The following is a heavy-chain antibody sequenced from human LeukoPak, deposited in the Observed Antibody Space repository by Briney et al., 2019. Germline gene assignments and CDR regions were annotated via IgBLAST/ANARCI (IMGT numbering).Heavy chain of an antibody. CDR3: ARGQWLDLY. CDR1: GFTFSSYG. J-gene: IGHJ4*02. Sequence: GGSLRLFCAASGFTFSSYGMHWVRRDPGKGLEWVAVIWYDGTNEYYADSVRGRFTISRDNSKNTLYLQMNSLRAEDTAVYYCARGQWLDLYWGQGTLVTVSS. CDR2: IWYDGTNE. D-gene: IGHD6-19*01. V-gene: IGHV3-33*01.